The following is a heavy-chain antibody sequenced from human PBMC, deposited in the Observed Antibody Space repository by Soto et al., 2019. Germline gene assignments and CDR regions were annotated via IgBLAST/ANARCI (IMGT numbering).Heavy chain of an antibody. J-gene: IGHJ4*02. CDR3: ASFNVDIVATVDY. V-gene: IGHV3-11*01. D-gene: IGHD5-12*01. CDR2: ISSSGSTI. CDR1: GFTFSDYY. Sequence: SGGSLRLSCAASGFTFSDYYMSWIRQAPGKGLEWVSYISSSGSTIYYADSVKGRFTISRDNAKNSLYLQMNSLRAEDTAVYYCASFNVDIVATVDYWGQGTLVTVSS.